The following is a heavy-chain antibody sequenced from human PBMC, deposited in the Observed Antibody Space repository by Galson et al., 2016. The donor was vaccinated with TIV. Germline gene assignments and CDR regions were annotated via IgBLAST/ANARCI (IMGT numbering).Heavy chain of an antibody. V-gene: IGHV3-66*02. CDR1: GLSVSINY. CDR3: ARDRVADATYYYYYYGMDV. J-gene: IGHJ6*02. CDR2: ISDGGNT. D-gene: IGHD2-15*01. Sequence: SLRLSCAASGLSVSINYMTWVRQAPGKGLEWVSVISDGGNTYYPDSVKGRFTISRDNSKNTLFLQMNSLRVEDTAVYYCARDRVADATYYYYYYGMDVWGQGTAVTVSS.